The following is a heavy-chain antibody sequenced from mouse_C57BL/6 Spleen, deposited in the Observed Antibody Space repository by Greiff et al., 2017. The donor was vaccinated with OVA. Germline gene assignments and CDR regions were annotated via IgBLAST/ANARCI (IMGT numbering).Heavy chain of an antibody. J-gene: IGHJ2*01. V-gene: IGHV1-42*01. Sequence: VQLKQSGPELVKPGASVKISCTASGYSFTGYYMNWVKQSPEKSLEWIGEINPSTGGTTYNQKFKAKATLTVDKSSSTAYMQLKSLTSEDSAVYYCARSSGPFDYWGQGTTLTVSS. CDR2: INPSTGGT. CDR3: ARSSGPFDY. CDR1: GYSFTGYY. D-gene: IGHD3-2*02.